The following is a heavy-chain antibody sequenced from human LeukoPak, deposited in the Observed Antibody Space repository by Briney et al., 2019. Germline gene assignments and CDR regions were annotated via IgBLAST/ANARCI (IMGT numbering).Heavy chain of an antibody. CDR3: ARVTGYMIEDYFDY. J-gene: IGHJ4*02. D-gene: IGHD3-22*01. Sequence: PSETLSHTCAVYGGSLSGYYWSWIRQPPGKGLEWIEEINHSGSTHYNPPLKSRVTISVDTSKNQFSPRLSSVSAADTAVYYCARVTGYMIEDYFDYWGQGTLVTVSS. V-gene: IGHV4-34*01. CDR2: INHSGST. CDR1: GGSLSGYY.